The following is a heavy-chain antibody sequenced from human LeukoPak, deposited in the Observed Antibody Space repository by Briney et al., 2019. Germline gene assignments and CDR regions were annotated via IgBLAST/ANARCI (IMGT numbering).Heavy chain of an antibody. CDR1: GFAFSSYW. J-gene: IGHJ4*02. CDR2: ISFDGTKI. D-gene: IGHD2-2*01. Sequence: GGSLRLSCSASGFAFSSYWMTWVRQAPGKGLQWVAGISFDGTKIYYADSVKGRFTISRDDYRHTLYLQMNSLRTEDTAAYSCAKDLGYLTTAAKEIDFWGLGTLVTVSS. V-gene: IGHV3-30*18. CDR3: AKDLGYLTTAAKEIDF.